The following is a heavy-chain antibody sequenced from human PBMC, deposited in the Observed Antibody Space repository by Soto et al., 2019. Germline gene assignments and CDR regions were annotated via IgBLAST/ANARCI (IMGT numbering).Heavy chain of an antibody. CDR3: ARDVGLDSDDFFAY. CDR1: GFTFSSYG. Sequence: PGGSLRLSCTASGFTFSSYGMGWVRQAPGKGLQWVSTIRGDGGQTHYTDSVKGRFSISRDNSKNTVYLQMDSLRAEDTAMYFSARDVGLDSDDFFAYWGQGTQVTVYS. D-gene: IGHD3-9*01. J-gene: IGHJ4*02. CDR2: IRGDGGQT. V-gene: IGHV3-23*01.